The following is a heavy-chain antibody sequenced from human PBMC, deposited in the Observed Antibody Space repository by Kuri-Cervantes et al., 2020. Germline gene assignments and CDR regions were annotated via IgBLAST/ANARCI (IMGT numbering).Heavy chain of an antibody. D-gene: IGHD3-22*01. J-gene: IGHJ3*02. Sequence: GGSLRLSCAASGFTFSSYSMNWVRQAPGKGLEWVSYISSSSSTIYYADSVKGRFTISRDNAKNSLYLQMNSLRDEDTAVYYCARKAYRDYYDSSGYYSVGAFDIWGQGTMVTVSS. CDR2: ISSSSSTI. CDR1: GFTFSSYS. CDR3: ARKAYRDYYDSSGYYSVGAFDI. V-gene: IGHV3-48*02.